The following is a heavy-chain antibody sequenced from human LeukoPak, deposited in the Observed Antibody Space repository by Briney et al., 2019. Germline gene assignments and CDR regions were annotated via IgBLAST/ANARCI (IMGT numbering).Heavy chain of an antibody. CDR2: IKSKAEGGTT. V-gene: IGHV3-15*07. CDR1: GFTFTNAW. Sequence: KSGGSLRLSCAASGFTFTNAWMNWVRQAPGKGLEWVGRIKSKAEGGTTDYAAPVRGRFTISRDDSVNTLYLQMNSLKTEDTGVYYCTRYISGFGDYWGQGTLVTVSS. CDR3: TRYISGFGDY. J-gene: IGHJ4*02. D-gene: IGHD6-19*01.